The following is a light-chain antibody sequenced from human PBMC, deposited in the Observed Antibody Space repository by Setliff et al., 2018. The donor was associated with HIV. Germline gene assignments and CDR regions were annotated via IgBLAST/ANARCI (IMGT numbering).Light chain of an antibody. CDR2: DVS. V-gene: IGLV2-14*03. J-gene: IGLJ1*01. Sequence: QSVLTQPASVSGSPGLSITISCTGTSSDVGGYNYVSWYQQHPGKAPKLMIFDVSKRPSGVSNRFSGSKSGNTASPTISGLQTGDEADYYCGSYTSVTTLYVVGTGTKV. CDR1: SSDVGGYNY. CDR3: GSYTSVTTLYV.